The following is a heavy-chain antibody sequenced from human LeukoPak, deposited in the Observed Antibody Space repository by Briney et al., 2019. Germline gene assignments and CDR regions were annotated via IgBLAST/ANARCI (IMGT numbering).Heavy chain of an antibody. CDR1: GFTFSSYS. V-gene: IGHV3-48*01. Sequence: GGSLRLSCAASGFTFSSYSMNWVRQAPGKGLEWVSYISSSSSTIYYADSVKGRFTISRDNAKNSLYLQMNSLRAEDTAVYYCARDLELITIFGVVISRFDPWGQGTLVTVSS. CDR2: ISSSSSTI. CDR3: ARDLELITIFGVVISRFDP. D-gene: IGHD3-3*01. J-gene: IGHJ5*02.